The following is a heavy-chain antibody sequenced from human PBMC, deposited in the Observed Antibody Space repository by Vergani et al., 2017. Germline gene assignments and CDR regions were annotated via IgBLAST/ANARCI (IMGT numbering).Heavy chain of an antibody. Sequence: QVQLQQWGAGLLKPSETLSLTCAVYGGSFSGYYWSWIRQPPGKGLEWIGEINHSGSTNYNPSLKSRVTISVDTSKNQLSLKLSSVTAADTAVYYCARGRFGSFYSSGWSYWYFDLWGRGTLVTVSS. CDR2: INHSGST. D-gene: IGHD6-19*01. CDR1: GGSFSGYY. J-gene: IGHJ2*01. V-gene: IGHV4-34*01. CDR3: ARGRFGSFYSSGWSYWYFDL.